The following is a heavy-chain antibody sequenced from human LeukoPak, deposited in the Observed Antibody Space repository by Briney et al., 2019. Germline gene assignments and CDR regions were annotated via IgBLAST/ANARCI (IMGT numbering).Heavy chain of an antibody. CDR3: AKWGYSGSYYGGFFDY. CDR1: GFTFSSYA. V-gene: IGHV3-23*01. J-gene: IGHJ4*02. D-gene: IGHD1-26*01. CDR2: ISGSGGST. Sequence: GGSLRLSCAASGFTFSSYAMSWVRQAPGKGLEWVSAISGSGGSTYYADSVKGRFTISRDNSKNTLYLQMNSLRAEDTAVYYCAKWGYSGSYYGGFFDYWGQGTLVTVSS.